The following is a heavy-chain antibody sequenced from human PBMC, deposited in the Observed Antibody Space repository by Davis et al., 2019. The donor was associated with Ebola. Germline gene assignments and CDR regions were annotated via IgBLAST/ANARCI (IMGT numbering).Heavy chain of an antibody. CDR3: AREPPLRYCSGGSCYVRTWYFDL. CDR1: GDSISRGGYY. J-gene: IGHJ2*01. V-gene: IGHV4-31*03. CDR2: IYYSGST. Sequence: LRLSCSVSGDSISRGGYYWSWIRQHPGKGLEWIGYIYYSGSTYYNPSLKSRVTISVDTSKNQFSLKLSSVTAADTAVYYCAREPPLRYCSGGSCYVRTWYFDLWGRGTLVTVSS. D-gene: IGHD2-15*01.